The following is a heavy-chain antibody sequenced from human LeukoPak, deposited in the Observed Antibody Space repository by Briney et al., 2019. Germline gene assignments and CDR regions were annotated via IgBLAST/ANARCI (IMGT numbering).Heavy chain of an antibody. Sequence: GGSLRLPCAASGFTFSSYSMNWVRQAPGKGLEWVSYISSSSSTIYYADSVKGRFTISRDNAKNSLYLQMNSLRAEDTAVYYCARDRTPTVSISPAYGMDVWGQGTTVTVSS. CDR1: GFTFSSYS. CDR3: ARDRTPTVSISPAYGMDV. V-gene: IGHV3-48*01. CDR2: ISSSSSTI. J-gene: IGHJ6*02. D-gene: IGHD2-2*01.